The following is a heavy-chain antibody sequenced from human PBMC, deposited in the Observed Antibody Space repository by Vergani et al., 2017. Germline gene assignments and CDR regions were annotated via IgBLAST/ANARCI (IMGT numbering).Heavy chain of an antibody. Sequence: VQLVQSGAEVKKPGASVKVSCKASGYTFTSYYMHWVRQAPGKGLEWMGLGDPEDGETIYAEKFQGIVTITADTSIDTAYMELSSLRSEDTAVYYCATIVVRTKFDYWGQGTLVTISS. V-gene: IGHV1-69-2*01. D-gene: IGHD3-22*01. CDR2: GDPEDGET. CDR3: ATIVVRTKFDY. CDR1: GYTFTSYY. J-gene: IGHJ4*02.